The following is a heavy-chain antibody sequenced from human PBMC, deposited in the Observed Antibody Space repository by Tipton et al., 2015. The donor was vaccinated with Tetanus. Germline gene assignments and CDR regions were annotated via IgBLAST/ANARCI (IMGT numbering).Heavy chain of an antibody. CDR3: ARAPSQDGDHDY. D-gene: IGHD4-17*01. CDR2: IYYSGST. CDR1: GGSISSGGYY. V-gene: IGHV4-31*03. J-gene: IGHJ4*02. Sequence: TLSLTCTVSGGSISSGGYYWSWIRQHPGKGLEWIGYIYYSGSTYYNPSLKSRVTISVDTSKNQFSLKLSSVTAADTAVYYCARAPSQDGDHDYWGQRTLVPVSS.